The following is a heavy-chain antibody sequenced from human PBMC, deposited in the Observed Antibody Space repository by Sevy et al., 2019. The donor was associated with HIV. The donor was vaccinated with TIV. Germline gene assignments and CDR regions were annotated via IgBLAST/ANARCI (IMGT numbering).Heavy chain of an antibody. CDR3: TRGAHSLDY. CDR1: GDSVSSNRAA. Sequence: KQSQTLSLTCVISGDSVSSNRAAWNWIRQSPSRGLEWLGRTYYRSKWYTDYAVSVKSRITINPDTSKNQVSLQLNSVTPEETAVYYCTRGAHSLDYWGQGTLVTVSS. V-gene: IGHV6-1*01. D-gene: IGHD2-15*01. J-gene: IGHJ4*02. CDR2: TYYRSKWYT.